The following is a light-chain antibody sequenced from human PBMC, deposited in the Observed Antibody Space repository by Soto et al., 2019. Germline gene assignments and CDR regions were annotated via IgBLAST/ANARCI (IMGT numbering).Light chain of an antibody. CDR3: QQYGSSPKT. CDR1: QSVSSN. Sequence: EIVLTQSPATLSVSPGESATLSCRASQSVSSNLAWHQQKPGQAPRLLIYGASSRATGIPDRFSGSGSGTDFTLTISRLAREDFALYYCQQYGSSPKTFGQGTKVDIK. V-gene: IGKV3-20*01. J-gene: IGKJ1*01. CDR2: GAS.